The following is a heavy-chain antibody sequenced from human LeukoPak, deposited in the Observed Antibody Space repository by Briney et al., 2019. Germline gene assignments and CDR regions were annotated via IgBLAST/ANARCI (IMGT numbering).Heavy chain of an antibody. CDR1: GFTFSNAW. CDR2: IKSKTDGGTT. Sequence: PGGSLRLSCAASGFTFSNAWMSWVRQAPGKGLEWVGRIKSKTDGGTTDYAAPVKGRFTISRDDSKNTLYLQMNSLKTEDTAVYYCATVDDSSGYYQFDYWGQGTLVTVSS. V-gene: IGHV3-15*01. CDR3: ATVDDSSGYYQFDY. J-gene: IGHJ4*02. D-gene: IGHD3-22*01.